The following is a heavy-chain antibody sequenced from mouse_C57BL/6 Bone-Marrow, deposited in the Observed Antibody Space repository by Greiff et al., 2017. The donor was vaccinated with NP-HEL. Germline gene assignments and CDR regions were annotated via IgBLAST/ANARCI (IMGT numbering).Heavy chain of an antibody. CDR1: GFNIKDDY. CDR2: IDPENGDT. D-gene: IGHD2-1*01. Sequence: VQLQQSGAELVRPGASVKLSCTASGFNIKDDYMHWVKQRPEQGLEWIGWIDPENGDTEYASKLQGKATITADTSSNTAYLQLSSLTSEDTAVYYCTAYGNYLGAMDYWGQGTSVTVSS. J-gene: IGHJ4*01. CDR3: TAYGNYLGAMDY. V-gene: IGHV14-4*01.